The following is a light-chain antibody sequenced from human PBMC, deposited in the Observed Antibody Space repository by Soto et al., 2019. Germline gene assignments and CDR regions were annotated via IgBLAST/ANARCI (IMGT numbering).Light chain of an antibody. V-gene: IGKV3-11*01. CDR3: QQRSKWPVT. CDR2: DAS. Sequence: EVFLTQSPATLSLSPGERATLSCRASQSVSEFLAWYQQKPGQAPRLLIYDASNRATGIPARFSGSGSGTDFTLTISSLEAEDFALYYCQQRSKWPVTFGGGTKVDIK. CDR1: QSVSEF. J-gene: IGKJ4*01.